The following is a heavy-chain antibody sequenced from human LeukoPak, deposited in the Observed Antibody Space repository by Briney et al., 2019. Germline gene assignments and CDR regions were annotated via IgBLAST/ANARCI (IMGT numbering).Heavy chain of an antibody. CDR1: GYTFTSYY. D-gene: IGHD2-2*01. Sequence: GASVKVSCKASGYTFTSYYMQWVRQAPGQGLEWMGIINPSGGSTSYAQKFQGRVTITADESTSTAYMELSSLRSEDTAVYYCARSYCTSTSCYDWFDPWGQGTLVTVSS. CDR3: ARSYCTSTSCYDWFDP. CDR2: INPSGGST. J-gene: IGHJ5*02. V-gene: IGHV1-46*01.